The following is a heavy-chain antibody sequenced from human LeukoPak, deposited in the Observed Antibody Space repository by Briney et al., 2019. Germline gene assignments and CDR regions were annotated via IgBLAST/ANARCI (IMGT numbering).Heavy chain of an antibody. CDR2: MSWNSGSI. D-gene: IGHD5-18*01. CDR3: AKATSRGYSFGPDAFDI. Sequence: GGSLRLSCVASGFTFKNFAMNWVRQAPGKGLEWVSGMSWNSGSIGYADSVKGRFTISRDNAKNSLYLQMNSLRLEGTALYYCAKATSRGYSFGPDAFDIWGQGTMVTVSS. CDR1: GFTFKNFA. J-gene: IGHJ3*02. V-gene: IGHV3-9*01.